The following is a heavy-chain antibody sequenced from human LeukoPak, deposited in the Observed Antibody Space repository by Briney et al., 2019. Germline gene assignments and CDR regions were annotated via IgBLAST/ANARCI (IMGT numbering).Heavy chain of an antibody. CDR2: IYASGST. CDR1: GGSFSGYY. J-gene: IGHJ5*02. D-gene: IGHD5-12*01. CDR3: ARGMAAAYDYNWFDP. V-gene: IGHV4-59*10. Sequence: SETLSLTCAVYGGSFSGYYWSWIRHPAGKGLEWIGRIYASGSTRYSPSLKSRVTMSVDTSKNQFSLKLTSVTAADTAVYFCARGMAAAYDYNWFDPWGQGTLVTVSS.